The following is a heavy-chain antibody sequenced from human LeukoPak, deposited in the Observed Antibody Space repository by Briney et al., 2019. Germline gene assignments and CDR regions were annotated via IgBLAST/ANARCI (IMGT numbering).Heavy chain of an antibody. CDR2: IIPTFGTA. Sequence: SVKVSCKASGGTFSSYAISWVRQAPGQGLEWMGGIIPTFGTANYAQKFQGRVTITADESTSTAYMELSSLRSDDTAVYYCARWLRWLPFDYWGQGTLVTVSS. V-gene: IGHV1-69*01. CDR3: ARWLRWLPFDY. J-gene: IGHJ4*02. D-gene: IGHD5-24*01. CDR1: GGTFSSYA.